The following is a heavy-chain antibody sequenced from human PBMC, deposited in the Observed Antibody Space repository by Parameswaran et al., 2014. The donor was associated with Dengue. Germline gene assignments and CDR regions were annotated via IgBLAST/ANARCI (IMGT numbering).Heavy chain of an antibody. J-gene: IGHJ5*02. CDR3: AKEPLVPAAMGWFDP. Sequence: RWIRQPPGKGLEWVSAISGSGGSTYYADSVKGRFTISRDNSKNTLYLQMNSLRAEDTAVYYCAKEPLVPAAMGWFDPWGQGTLVTVSS. V-gene: IGHV3-23*01. CDR2: ISGSGGST. D-gene: IGHD2-2*01.